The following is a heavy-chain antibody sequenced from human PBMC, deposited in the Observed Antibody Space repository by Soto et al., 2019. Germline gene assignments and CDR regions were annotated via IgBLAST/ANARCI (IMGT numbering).Heavy chain of an antibody. Sequence: QVQLQESGPGLVKPSQTLSLTCTVTGGSMTSGDQYWTWIRHRPGEGLEGFGYINHRGSLYYNPSLKRRVSMSVDTSKNQFSLHLSSVTAADTAVYYCARELPQRQGRNMDVWGHGTTVTVSS. V-gene: IGHV4-31*03. D-gene: IGHD1-1*01. J-gene: IGHJ6*02. CDR1: GGSMTSGDQY. CDR3: ARELPQRQGRNMDV. CDR2: INHRGSL.